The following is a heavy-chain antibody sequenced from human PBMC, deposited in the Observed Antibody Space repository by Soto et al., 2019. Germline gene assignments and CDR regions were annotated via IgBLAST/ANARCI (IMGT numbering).Heavy chain of an antibody. CDR1: GVNFSGYW. V-gene: IGHV3-74*01. Sequence: GGSLXLSCAASGVNFSGYWMHWVRQAPGKGLVWVSRIDGDGSRTNYADSVKGRFTISRDNAKNTLYLQMNSLRAEDTAVYYCARELATYHDYWGQGTLVTVSS. CDR3: ARELATYHDY. D-gene: IGHD3-3*02. CDR2: IDGDGSRT. J-gene: IGHJ4*02.